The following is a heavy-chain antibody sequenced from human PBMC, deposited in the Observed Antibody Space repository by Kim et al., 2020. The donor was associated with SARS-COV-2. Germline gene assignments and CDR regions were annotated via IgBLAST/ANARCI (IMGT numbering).Heavy chain of an antibody. CDR1: GFTFSSYA. V-gene: IGHV3-23*01. CDR2: ISGSGGST. J-gene: IGHJ5*02. D-gene: IGHD2-2*01. Sequence: GGSLRLSCAASGFTFSSYAMSWVRQAPGKGLEWVSAISGSGGSTYYADSVKGRFTISRDNSKNTLYLQMNSLRAEDTAVYYCAKAIGYCSSTSCPYNWFDPWGQGTLVTVSS. CDR3: AKAIGYCSSTSCPYNWFDP.